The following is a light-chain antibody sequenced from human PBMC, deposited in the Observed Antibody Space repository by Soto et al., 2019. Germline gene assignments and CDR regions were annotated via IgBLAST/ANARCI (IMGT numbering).Light chain of an antibody. Sequence: EIVLTQSPGTLSLSPGERATLSCRASQSVSSSYLAWYQQKPGQAPRLLIYGASSRATGIPDRFSGSGSGTDFTLTISRLEPEDFAVNYCQQYGSSRELTFGGGTKVEIK. CDR3: QQYGSSRELT. CDR1: QSVSSSY. V-gene: IGKV3-20*01. CDR2: GAS. J-gene: IGKJ4*01.